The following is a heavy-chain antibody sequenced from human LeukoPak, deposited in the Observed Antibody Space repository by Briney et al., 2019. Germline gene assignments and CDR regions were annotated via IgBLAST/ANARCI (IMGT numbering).Heavy chain of an antibody. J-gene: IGHJ5*02. CDR2: ISWNSGSI. V-gene: IGHV3-9*01. CDR1: GFTFSSYW. CDR3: AKVAEGFDP. Sequence: QPGGSLRLSCAASGFTFSSYWMHWVRQAPGKGLEWVSGISWNSGSIGYADSVKGRFTISRDNAKNSLYLRMNSLRAEDTALYYCAKVAEGFDPWGQGTLVTVSS.